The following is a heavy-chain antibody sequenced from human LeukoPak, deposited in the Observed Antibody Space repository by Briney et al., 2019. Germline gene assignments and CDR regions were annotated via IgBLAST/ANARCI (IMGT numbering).Heavy chain of an antibody. V-gene: IGHV3-30*02. Sequence: GGSLRLSCAAPGFSFSTYGMRWVRQAPGKGLEWVSFIRYDGGNKFYADSVKGRFTISRDNSKNTLYLQMNSLRGEDTAVYYCAKGEYSSSSQVFDYWGQGTLVTVSS. J-gene: IGHJ4*02. CDR2: IRYDGGNK. CDR1: GFSFSTYG. CDR3: AKGEYSSSSQVFDY. D-gene: IGHD6-6*01.